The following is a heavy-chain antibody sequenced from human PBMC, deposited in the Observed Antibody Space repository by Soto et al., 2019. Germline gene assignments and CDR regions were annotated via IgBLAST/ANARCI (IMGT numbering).Heavy chain of an antibody. CDR3: ARDTEDYYDSSGYYPDAFDI. J-gene: IGHJ3*02. CDR2: INSDGSST. CDR1: GFTFSSYW. V-gene: IGHV3-74*01. Sequence: PGGSLRLSCAASGFTFSSYWMHWVRQAPGKGLVWVSRINSDGSSTSYADSVKGRFTISRDNAKNTLYLQMNSLRAEDTAVYYCARDTEDYYDSSGYYPDAFDIWGQGTMVT. D-gene: IGHD3-22*01.